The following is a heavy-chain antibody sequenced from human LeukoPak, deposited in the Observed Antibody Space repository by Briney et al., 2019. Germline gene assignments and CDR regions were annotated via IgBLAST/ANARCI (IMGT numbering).Heavy chain of an antibody. CDR3: ARRYIAVGHDYFDY. J-gene: IGHJ4*02. V-gene: IGHV4-38-2*01. Sequence: GSLRLSCAASGFTFSNAWMSWIRQPPGKGLEWIGSIYPSGSTYKNPSLKSRVTISIATSKNQFSLKLNSVTAADTAVYHCARRYIAVGHDYFDYWGQGTLVIVSS. CDR2: IYPSGST. CDR1: GFTFSNAW. D-gene: IGHD6-19*01.